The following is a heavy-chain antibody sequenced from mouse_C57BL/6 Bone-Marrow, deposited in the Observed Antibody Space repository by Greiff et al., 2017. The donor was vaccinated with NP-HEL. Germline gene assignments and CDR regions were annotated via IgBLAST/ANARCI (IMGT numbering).Heavy chain of an antibody. CDR3: ARGTLRIDY. V-gene: IGHV5-9*01. CDR1: GFTFSSYT. Sequence: EVKLMESGGGLVKPGGSLKLSCAASGFTFSSYTMSWVRQTPEKRLEWVATISGGGGTTYYPDRVKGRFTISRDKAKNTLYLQMSSLRSEDTALYYCARGTLRIDYWGQGTTLTVSS. CDR2: ISGGGGTT. D-gene: IGHD1-1*01. J-gene: IGHJ2*01.